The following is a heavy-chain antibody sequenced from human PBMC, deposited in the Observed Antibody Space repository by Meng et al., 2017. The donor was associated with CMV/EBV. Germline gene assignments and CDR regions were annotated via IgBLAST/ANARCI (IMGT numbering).Heavy chain of an antibody. D-gene: IGHD3-3*01. Sequence: SETLSLTCTVSGGSISSSSYYWGWIRQPPGKGLEWIGSIYYSGSTYYNPSLKSRVTISVDTSKNQFSLKLSSVTAADTAVYYCAREVRGVVPDYYGMDVWGQGTTVTVSS. CDR2: IYYSGST. CDR1: GGSISSSSYY. CDR3: AREVRGVVPDYYGMDV. J-gene: IGHJ6*02. V-gene: IGHV4-39*02.